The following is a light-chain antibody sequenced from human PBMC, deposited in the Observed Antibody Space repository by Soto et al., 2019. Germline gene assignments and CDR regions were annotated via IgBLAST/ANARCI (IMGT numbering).Light chain of an antibody. Sequence: EILLTQSPCTLSLSPGERATLSCRASQSFRGLLAWYQQKPGQAPRLLIYGASTRATGVPARLSGSGSGTDFTLTISGLEPEDFPIYYCQKRGNWPQFGQGTRLEIK. CDR3: QKRGNWPQ. J-gene: IGKJ5*01. V-gene: IGKV3-11*01. CDR1: QSFRGL. CDR2: GAS.